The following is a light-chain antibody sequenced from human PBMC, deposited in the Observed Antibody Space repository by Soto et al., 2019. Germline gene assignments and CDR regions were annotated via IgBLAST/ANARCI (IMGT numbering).Light chain of an antibody. Sequence: QSALTQPASVSGSPGQSITISCTGTSSDVGGYNYVSWYQHHPGKATKLLIYDVSNRPSGISNRFSGSKSDNTASLTFFGLQPEDEADYYCSSYTTSNTRQIVFGTGTKVTVL. J-gene: IGLJ1*01. CDR2: DVS. V-gene: IGLV2-14*03. CDR3: SSYTTSNTRQIV. CDR1: SSDVGGYNY.